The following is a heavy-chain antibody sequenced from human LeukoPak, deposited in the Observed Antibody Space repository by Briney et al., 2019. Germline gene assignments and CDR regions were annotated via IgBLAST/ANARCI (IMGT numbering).Heavy chain of an antibody. CDR1: GGSISSYY. D-gene: IGHD6-13*01. J-gene: IGHJ5*02. V-gene: IGHV4-59*08. Sequence: SETLSLTRTVSGGSISSYYWSWIRQPPGKGLEWIGYIYYSGSTNYNPSLKSRVTISVDTSKNQFSLKLSSVTAADTAVYYCAMYSSKYNWFDPWGQGTLVTVSS. CDR3: AMYSSKYNWFDP. CDR2: IYYSGST.